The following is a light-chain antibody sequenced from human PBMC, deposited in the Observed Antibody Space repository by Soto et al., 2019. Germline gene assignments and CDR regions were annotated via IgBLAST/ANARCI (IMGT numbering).Light chain of an antibody. CDR3: QQAASFPIT. CDR1: QYVGSR. CDR2: TGS. J-gene: IGKJ5*01. V-gene: IGKV1-12*01. Sequence: TQSPATLSSSPGETATLSCRASQYVGSRLAWYQQKPGKAPNLLIYTGSSLQSGVPSRFSGSGSGTDFTLTINSLQPEDFATYYCQQAASFPITFGQGTRLEIK.